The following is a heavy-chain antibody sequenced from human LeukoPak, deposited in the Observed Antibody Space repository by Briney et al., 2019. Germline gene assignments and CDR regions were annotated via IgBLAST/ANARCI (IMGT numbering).Heavy chain of an antibody. CDR2: IIPIFGTA. D-gene: IGHD5-18*01. CDR3: ASPDFIRGYSYGYLDY. J-gene: IGHJ4*02. V-gene: IGHV1-69*05. Sequence: SVKVSCKASGGTFSSYAISWVRQAPGQGLEWMGGIIPIFGTANYAQKFQGGVTITTDESTSTAYMELSSLRSEDTAVYYCASPDFIRGYSYGYLDYWGQGTLVTVSS. CDR1: GGTFSSYA.